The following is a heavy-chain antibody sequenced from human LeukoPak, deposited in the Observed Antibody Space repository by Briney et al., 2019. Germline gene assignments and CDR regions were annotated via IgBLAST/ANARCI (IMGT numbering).Heavy chain of an antibody. CDR3: GRESFYAFDI. CDR1: GGSISSYY. V-gene: IGHV4-59*01. Sequence: PSETLSLTCTVSGGSISSYYWSWIRQPPGKGLEWIGYIYYSGSTNYNPSLKSRVTISVDTSKNQFSLKLSSVTAADTAVYYCGRESFYAFDIWGQGTMVTVSS. CDR2: IYYSGST. J-gene: IGHJ3*02. D-gene: IGHD3-16*01.